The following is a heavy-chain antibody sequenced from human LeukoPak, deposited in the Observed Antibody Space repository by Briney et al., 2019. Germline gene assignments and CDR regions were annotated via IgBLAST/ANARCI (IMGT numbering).Heavy chain of an antibody. CDR1: GFTFSSYS. CDR3: AAGVAVAGTFY. V-gene: IGHV3-21*01. Sequence: GGSLRLSCAASGFTFSSYSMSWVRQAPGKGLEWVSSISSSSSYIYYADSVKGRFTISRDNAKNSLYLQMNSLRAEDTAVYYCAAGVAVAGTFYWGQGTLVTVSS. J-gene: IGHJ4*02. CDR2: ISSSSSYI. D-gene: IGHD6-19*01.